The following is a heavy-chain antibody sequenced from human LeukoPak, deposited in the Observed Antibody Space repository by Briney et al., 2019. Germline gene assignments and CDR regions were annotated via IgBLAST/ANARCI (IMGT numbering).Heavy chain of an antibody. CDR1: GFTFSSYS. D-gene: IGHD3-22*01. CDR3: ARDPPRYYYDSSGSLDY. J-gene: IGHJ4*02. Sequence: GSLRLSCAASGFTFSSYSMNWVRQAPGKGLEWVSSISSSSSYIYYADSVKGRFTISRDNAKNSLYLQMNSLRAEDTAVYYCARDPPRYYYDSSGSLDYWGQGTLVTVSS. CDR2: ISSSSSYI. V-gene: IGHV3-21*01.